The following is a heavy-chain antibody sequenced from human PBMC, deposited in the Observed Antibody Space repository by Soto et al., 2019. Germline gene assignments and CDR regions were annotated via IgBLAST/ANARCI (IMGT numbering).Heavy chain of an antibody. J-gene: IGHJ5*02. D-gene: IGHD3-10*01. Sequence: SETLTLTCTVSGGSISSYYWSWIRQPPGKGLEWVGFIFSSGSTSYCPSLRGRATISLDTSKNQFSLKLTSVTAADTAVYFCARRGMTGWFDPWGQGTLVTVS. CDR1: GGSISSYY. V-gene: IGHV4-59*08. CDR2: IFSSGST. CDR3: ARRGMTGWFDP.